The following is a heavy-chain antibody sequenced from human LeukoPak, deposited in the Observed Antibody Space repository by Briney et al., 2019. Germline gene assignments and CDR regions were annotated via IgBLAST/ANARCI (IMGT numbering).Heavy chain of an antibody. CDR1: GGSVSSNSAA. Sequence: SQTLSLTCAISGGSVSSNSAAWNWIRQSPSRGLEWLGRTYYRSKWYNDYAVSVKSRITINPDTSKNQFSLQLNSVTPEDTAVYYCARDRGFDSSGWEGAFDIWGQGTMVTVSS. J-gene: IGHJ3*02. D-gene: IGHD6-19*01. CDR3: ARDRGFDSSGWEGAFDI. CDR2: TYYRSKWYN. V-gene: IGHV6-1*01.